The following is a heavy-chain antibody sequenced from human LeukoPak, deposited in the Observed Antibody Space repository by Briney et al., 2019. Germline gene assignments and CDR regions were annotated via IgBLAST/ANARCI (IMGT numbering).Heavy chain of an antibody. Sequence: GGSPRLSCAASGFTVSSNYMSWVRQAPGKGLEWVSVIYSGGSTYYADSVKGRFTISRDNSKNTLYLQMNSLRAEDTAVYYCARGLYGDYPNYFDYWGQGTLVTVSS. CDR1: GFTVSSNY. CDR2: IYSGGST. V-gene: IGHV3-53*01. CDR3: ARGLYGDYPNYFDY. J-gene: IGHJ4*02. D-gene: IGHD4-17*01.